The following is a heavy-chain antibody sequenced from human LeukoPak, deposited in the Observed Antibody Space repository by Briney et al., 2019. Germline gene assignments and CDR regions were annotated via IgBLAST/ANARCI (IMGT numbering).Heavy chain of an antibody. Sequence: GESLKISCTASRYSFTSYWITWVRQVPGKGLEWMGIIYPGDSDTRYSPSFQGQVTISADKSNSTAYLQWSSLKASDTAMYYCARTNRWEHFDYWGQGTLVTVSS. CDR2: IYPGDSDT. D-gene: IGHD1-26*01. CDR1: RYSFTSYW. CDR3: ARTNRWEHFDY. J-gene: IGHJ4*02. V-gene: IGHV5-51*01.